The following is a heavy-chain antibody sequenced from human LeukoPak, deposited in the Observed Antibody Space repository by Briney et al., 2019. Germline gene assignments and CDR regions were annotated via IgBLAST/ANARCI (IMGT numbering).Heavy chain of an antibody. CDR1: GFTFSSYS. Sequence: GGSLRLSCAASGFTFSSYSMNWVRQAPGKGLEWVSSISSSSSYIYYADSVKGRFTISRDNAKNSLYLQMNSLRDEDTAVYYCARDGAPLGAPYFDYWGQGTLVPVSS. J-gene: IGHJ4*02. CDR2: ISSSSSYI. V-gene: IGHV3-21*01. CDR3: ARDGAPLGAPYFDY. D-gene: IGHD1-26*01.